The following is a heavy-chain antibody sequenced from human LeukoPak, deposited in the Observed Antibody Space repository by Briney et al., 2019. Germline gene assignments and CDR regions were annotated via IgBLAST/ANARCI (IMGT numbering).Heavy chain of an antibody. CDR1: GGSFSGYY. D-gene: IGHD1-26*01. CDR2: INHSGST. Sequence: PSETLSLTCAVYGGSFSGYYWSWIRQPPGKGLEWIGEINHSGSTNYNPSLKSRVTISVDTSKNQFSLKLSSVTAADTAVYYCARLGIVGATDYWGQGTLVTVSS. J-gene: IGHJ4*02. CDR3: ARLGIVGATDY. V-gene: IGHV4-34*01.